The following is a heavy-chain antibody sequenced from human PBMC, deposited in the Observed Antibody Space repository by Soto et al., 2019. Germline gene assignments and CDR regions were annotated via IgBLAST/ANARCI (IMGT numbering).Heavy chain of an antibody. J-gene: IGHJ6*02. V-gene: IGHV4-34*01. D-gene: IGHD2-2*01. CDR3: ATDSTSRYYGMDV. Sequence: SETLSLTCVYGGSFSGYYWSWIRQSPGKGLEWIGEINHSGSTNNYNPSLKSRVTISVDTSKKQISLKLTSVTAADTAVYYCATDSTSRYYGMDVWGQGTTVTVSS. CDR2: INHSGST. CDR1: GGSFSGYY.